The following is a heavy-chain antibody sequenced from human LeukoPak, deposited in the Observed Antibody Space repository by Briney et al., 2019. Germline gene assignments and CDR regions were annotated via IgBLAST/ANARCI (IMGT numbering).Heavy chain of an antibody. J-gene: IGHJ4*02. D-gene: IGHD2-2*01. CDR1: GYTFTGYY. CDR2: INPYSGAT. V-gene: IGHV1-2*02. Sequence: ASVKASCKASGYTFTGYYIHWVRQAPGQGLEWMGWINPYSGATNYVQKFQGRVTMTTDTSINTAYMDLSSLRSDDTAMYYCARDGACSSTSCQNFDYWGQGTLVTVSS. CDR3: ARDGACSSTSCQNFDY.